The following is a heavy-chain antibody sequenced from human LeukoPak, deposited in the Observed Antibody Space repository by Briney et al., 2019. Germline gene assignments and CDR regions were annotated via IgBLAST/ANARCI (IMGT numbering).Heavy chain of an antibody. V-gene: IGHV4-39*01. CDR3: AVMYSSSWYWFDP. CDR1: GGSISSGTSY. D-gene: IGHD6-13*01. CDR2: IYYSGSA. Sequence: SSETLSLTCTVSGGSISSGTSYWGWIRQPPGKGLEWIGTIYYSGSAYYNPSLKSRVTISVDTSKNQVSLKLSSVTAADTAVYYCAVMYSSSWYWFDPWGQGTLVTVSS. J-gene: IGHJ5*02.